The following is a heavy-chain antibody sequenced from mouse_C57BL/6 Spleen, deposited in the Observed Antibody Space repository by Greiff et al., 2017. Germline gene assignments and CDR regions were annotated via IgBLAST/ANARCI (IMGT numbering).Heavy chain of an antibody. CDR1: GYTFTDYY. V-gene: IGHV1-26*01. J-gene: IGHJ2*01. D-gene: IGHD3-1*01. CDR2: INPNNGGT. CDR3: ARSGDDVDEYYFDY. Sequence: EVQLQQSGPELVKPGASVKISCKASGYTFTDYYMNWVKQSPGKSLEWIGDINPNNGGTSYNQKFKGKATLTVDKSSSTAYMELRSLTSEDSAVYYCARSGDDVDEYYFDYWGQGTTLTVSS.